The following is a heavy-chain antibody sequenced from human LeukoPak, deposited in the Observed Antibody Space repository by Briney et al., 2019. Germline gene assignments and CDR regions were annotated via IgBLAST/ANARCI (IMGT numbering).Heavy chain of an antibody. CDR1: GGSISSSSYY. Sequence: PSETLSLTCTVSGGSISSSSYYWGWIRQPPGKGLEWIGSIYYSGSTNYNPSLKSRVTISVDTSKNQFSLKLSSVTAADTAVYYCARGGLYCSSTSCYPLRWVSWFDPWGQGTLVTVSS. D-gene: IGHD2-2*01. J-gene: IGHJ5*02. CDR2: IYYSGST. CDR3: ARGGLYCSSTSCYPLRWVSWFDP. V-gene: IGHV4-39*07.